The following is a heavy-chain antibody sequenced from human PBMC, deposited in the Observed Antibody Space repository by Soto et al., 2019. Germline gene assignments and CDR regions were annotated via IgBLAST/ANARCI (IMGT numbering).Heavy chain of an antibody. CDR2: IDPDTGDT. V-gene: IGHV1-2*07. CDR3: ARAYMSYGEVSIYFEH. J-gene: IGHJ4*02. CDR1: GYSFVDHY. D-gene: IGHD3-16*01. Sequence: QVQLVQSGAGVKKPGASVKVSCKTSGYSFVDHYIHWVRQAPGRGLEWVGWIDPDTGDTNYAHSLQGRVTLTRDTSINTVHMELNWLTSDDTAVYYCARAYMSYGEVSIYFEHWGQGSLVTVSS.